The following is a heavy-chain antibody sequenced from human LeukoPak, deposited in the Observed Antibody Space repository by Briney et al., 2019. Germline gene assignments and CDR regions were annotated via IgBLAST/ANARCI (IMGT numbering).Heavy chain of an antibody. CDR3: ARDGEVDIVVVPAAY. V-gene: IGHV3-23*01. D-gene: IGHD2-2*03. CDR1: GCTFNNYA. J-gene: IGHJ4*02. Sequence: GGSLRLSCAASGCTFNNYALSWVRQTPEKGLEWVSAINGGGTGTYYADSVKGRFTISRDNSKNTLYLQMNSLRAEDTAVYYCARDGEVDIVVVPAAYWGQGTLVTVSS. CDR2: INGGGTGT.